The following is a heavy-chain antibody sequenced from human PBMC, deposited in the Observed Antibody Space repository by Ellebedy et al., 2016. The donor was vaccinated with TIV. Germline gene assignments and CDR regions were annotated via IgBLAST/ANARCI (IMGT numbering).Heavy chain of an antibody. Sequence: GESLKISCAASGFTFSRYAMSWVRQAPGKGLEWVSAISGSGGSTYYADSVKGRFTISRDNSKNTLYLQMNSLRAEDTAVYYCARDVNTHGGDIFYYMDVWGKGTMVTVSS. J-gene: IGHJ6*03. V-gene: IGHV3-23*01. CDR2: ISGSGGST. D-gene: IGHD3-16*02. CDR3: ARDVNTHGGDIFYYMDV. CDR1: GFTFSRYA.